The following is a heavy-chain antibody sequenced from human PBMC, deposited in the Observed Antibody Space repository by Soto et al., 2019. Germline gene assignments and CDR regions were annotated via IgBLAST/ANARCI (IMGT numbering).Heavy chain of an antibody. CDR3: ARGQNYYGSGSYRAWFDP. Sequence: PEETLSLTCTVSGCSISSYYWSWLRQPPGKGLEWIGYIYYSGRTNYNPSLKSRVTISVDTSKNQFSLKLSSVTAADTAVYYCARGQNYYGSGSYRAWFDPWGQGTLVTVSS. V-gene: IGHV4-59*01. D-gene: IGHD3-10*01. CDR2: IYYSGRT. CDR1: GCSISSYY. J-gene: IGHJ5*02.